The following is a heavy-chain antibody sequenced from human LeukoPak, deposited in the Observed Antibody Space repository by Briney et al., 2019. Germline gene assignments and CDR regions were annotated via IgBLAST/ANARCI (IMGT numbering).Heavy chain of an antibody. CDR2: IYTSGST. CDR1: GGSISSGSYY. Sequence: SQTLSLTCTVSGGSISSGSYYWSWIRQPAGKGLEWIGRIYTSGSTNYNPSLKSRVTISVDTSKNQFSLKLSPVTAADTAVYYCARDFYSGYSASWGQGTLVTVSS. V-gene: IGHV4-61*02. D-gene: IGHD3-3*01. J-gene: IGHJ5*02. CDR3: ARDFYSGYSAS.